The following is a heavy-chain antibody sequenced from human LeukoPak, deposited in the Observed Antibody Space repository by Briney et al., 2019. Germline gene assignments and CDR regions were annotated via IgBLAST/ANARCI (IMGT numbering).Heavy chain of an antibody. Sequence: SETLSLTCTVSGGSISSYYWSWIRRPPGEGLEWSGYIYYSGYTNYNPSLKSRVTISVDTSKNQFSLKLSSVTAADTAVYYCARHRYSSGWSDYDYWGQGTLVTVSS. J-gene: IGHJ4*02. CDR3: ARHRYSSGWSDYDY. D-gene: IGHD6-19*01. CDR2: IYYSGYT. V-gene: IGHV4-59*01. CDR1: GGSISSYY.